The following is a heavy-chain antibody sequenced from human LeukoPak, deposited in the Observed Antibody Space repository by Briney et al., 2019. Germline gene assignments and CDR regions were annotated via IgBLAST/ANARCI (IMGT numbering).Heavy chain of an antibody. CDR3: ARHAYSYAKKDY. V-gene: IGHV4-39*01. CDR2: IYYSGST. Sequence: PGGSLRLSCAASGFIVSSKYMSWVRQPPGKGLEWIGSIYYSGSTYYNPSLKSRVTISVDTSKNQFSLKLSSVTAADTAVYYCARHAYSYAKKDYWGQGTLVTVSS. D-gene: IGHD5-18*01. J-gene: IGHJ4*02. CDR1: GFIVSSKY.